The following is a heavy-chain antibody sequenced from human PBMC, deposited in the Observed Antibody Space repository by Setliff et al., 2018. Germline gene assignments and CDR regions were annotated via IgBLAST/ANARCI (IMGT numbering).Heavy chain of an antibody. CDR3: AKPQVELRWGFES. V-gene: IGHV3-23*01. CDR1: GFSFSDYA. D-gene: IGHD1-7*01. J-gene: IGHJ4*02. CDR2: GSTGKT. Sequence: PGGSLRLSCAASGFSFSDYAMSWVRQAPRKGLEWVSGGSTGKTDYADSVKGRFTMSRDSSTNTLYLQMNSLRGEDTAVYYCAKPQVELRWGFESWGQGTLVTVS.